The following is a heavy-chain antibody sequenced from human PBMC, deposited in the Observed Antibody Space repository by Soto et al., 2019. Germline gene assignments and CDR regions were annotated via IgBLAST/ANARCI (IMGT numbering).Heavy chain of an antibody. CDR2: ISWDGGST. V-gene: IGHV3-43*01. J-gene: IGHJ4*02. CDR3: AKATAPGIFDH. CDR1: GFTFDDYT. D-gene: IGHD6-13*01. Sequence: XXSLRLSFAASGFTFDDYTMHWVLQAPGKGLEWVSLISWDGGSTYYADSVKGRFTISRDNSKNSLYLQMKSLRTEDTALYYCAKATAPGIFDHWGQGTLVTVSS.